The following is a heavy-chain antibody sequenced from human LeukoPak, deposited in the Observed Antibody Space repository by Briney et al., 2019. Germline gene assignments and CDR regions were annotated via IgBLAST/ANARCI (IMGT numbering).Heavy chain of an antibody. Sequence: SETLSLTCTVSGGSVSSGIYYWSWIRQPPGKGLEWIGYIYYSGSTNYSPSLKSRVTISVDTSKNQFSLKLNSVTAADTAVYYCARWTYDNSSYHFDYWGQGTLVTVSS. CDR3: ARWTYDNSSYHFDY. D-gene: IGHD3-22*01. CDR1: GGSVSSGIYY. CDR2: IYYSGST. J-gene: IGHJ4*02. V-gene: IGHV4-61*01.